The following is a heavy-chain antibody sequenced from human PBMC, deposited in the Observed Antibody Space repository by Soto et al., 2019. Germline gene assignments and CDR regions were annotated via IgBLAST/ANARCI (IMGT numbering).Heavy chain of an antibody. J-gene: IGHJ4*02. V-gene: IGHV3-48*02. CDR1: GFTFSSYS. Sequence: EVQLVESGGGLVQPGGSLRLSCAASGFTFSSYSMNWVRQAPGKGLEWVSYISSSSSTIHYADSVKGRFTISRDNAKNSLYLQMNSLRDEDTAVYYCARAPGWGGATSGDYWGQGTLVTVSS. D-gene: IGHD1-26*01. CDR2: ISSSSSTI. CDR3: ARAPGWGGATSGDY.